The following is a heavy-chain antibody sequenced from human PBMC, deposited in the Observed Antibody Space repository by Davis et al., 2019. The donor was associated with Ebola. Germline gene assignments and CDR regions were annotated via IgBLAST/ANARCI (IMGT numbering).Heavy chain of an antibody. CDR3: ARTPLVSFGMDV. Sequence: GESLKISCAASGFTFYRYEMNWVRQAPGKGLEWVSYISGSATSTFYADSVKGRFTISRDNAKNSLYLQMDSLRAEDTAVYYCARTPLVSFGMDVWGQGTTVTVYS. CDR2: ISGSATST. D-gene: IGHD1-26*01. V-gene: IGHV3-48*03. CDR1: GFTFYRYE. J-gene: IGHJ6*02.